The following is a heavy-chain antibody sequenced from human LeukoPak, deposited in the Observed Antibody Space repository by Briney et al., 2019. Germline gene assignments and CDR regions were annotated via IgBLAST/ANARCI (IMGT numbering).Heavy chain of an antibody. Sequence: GGSLRLSCAASGFTISSYEMNCVRQAPGKGLEWVSYISSSGSTIYYADSVKGRFTISRDNAKNSLYLQMNSLRAEDTAVYYWWSEERRTTVMVPYAFDIWGQGTMVTVSS. V-gene: IGHV3-48*03. CDR3: WSEERRTTVMVPYAFDI. J-gene: IGHJ3*02. D-gene: IGHD5-18*01. CDR1: GFTISSYE. CDR2: ISSSGSTI.